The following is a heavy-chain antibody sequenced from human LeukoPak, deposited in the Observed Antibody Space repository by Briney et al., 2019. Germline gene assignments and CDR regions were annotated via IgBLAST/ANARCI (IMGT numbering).Heavy chain of an antibody. V-gene: IGHV4-39*07. CDR2: IHYTGTT. Sequence: SETLSLTCTVSGGSISSYYWSWIRQPPGKGLEWIGIIHYTGTTYYNPSLKSRVTISVDTSKNQFSLRLSSVTAADTALYYCARTRGSFYFYYYMDVWGKGTTVTVSS. J-gene: IGHJ6*03. CDR3: ARTRGSFYFYYYMDV. D-gene: IGHD1-26*01. CDR1: GGSISSYY.